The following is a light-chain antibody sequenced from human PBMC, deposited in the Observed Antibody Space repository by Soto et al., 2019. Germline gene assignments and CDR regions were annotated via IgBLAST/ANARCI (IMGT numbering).Light chain of an antibody. J-gene: IGLJ3*02. Sequence: QSVLTQPPSLSGAPGQRVTISCTGSSSNIGAGHDVHWYQKLPGTAPKLLIYDNTNRPSGVPDRFSGSRSGASASLAITGLQAEDEADYYCQSYDRSLSGVVFGGGTKVTVL. CDR2: DNT. CDR1: SSNIGAGHD. CDR3: QSYDRSLSGVV. V-gene: IGLV1-40*01.